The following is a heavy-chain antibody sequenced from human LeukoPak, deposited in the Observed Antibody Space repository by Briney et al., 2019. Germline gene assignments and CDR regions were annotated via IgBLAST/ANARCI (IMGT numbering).Heavy chain of an antibody. J-gene: IGHJ4*02. D-gene: IGHD6-19*01. V-gene: IGHV1-18*01. CDR1: GYTFTSYD. CDR3: ARAPGGSGWTKIDFDY. Sequence: ASVKVSCKASGYTFTSYDINWVRQAPGQGLEWMGWISAYNGNTNYAQKLQGRVTMTTDTSTSTAYMELRSLRSDDTAVYYCARAPGGSGWTKIDFDYWGQGTLVTVSS. CDR2: ISAYNGNT.